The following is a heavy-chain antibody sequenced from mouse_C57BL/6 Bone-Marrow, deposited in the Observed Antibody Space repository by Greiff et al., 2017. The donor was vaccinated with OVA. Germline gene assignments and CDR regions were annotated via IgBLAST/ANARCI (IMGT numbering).Heavy chain of an antibody. CDR3: ARGGYYYGSSYDWYFDV. Sequence: LVESGAELVRPGSSVKLSCKDSYFAFMARAMHWVKHRPGHGLEWIGSFTMYSDATEYSENFKGKATLTANTSSSTAYMELSSLTSEDSAGYYCARGGYYYGSSYDWYFDVWGTGTTVTVSS. V-gene: IGHV1-49*01. CDR1: YFAFMARA. D-gene: IGHD1-1*01. J-gene: IGHJ1*03. CDR2: FTMYSDAT.